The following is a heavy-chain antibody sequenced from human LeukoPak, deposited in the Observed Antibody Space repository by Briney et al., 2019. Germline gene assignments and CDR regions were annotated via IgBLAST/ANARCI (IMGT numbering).Heavy chain of an antibody. Sequence: SETLSLTCTVSGVSINNFHWSWIRRPAGKGLEWVGRMFTSENANYNPSLKSRVTMSLDASRNQFSLKLSSVTAADTAVCFCARDRLCPNGVCNVNAKYGMDVWGQGTTVTV. V-gene: IGHV4-4*07. J-gene: IGHJ6*02. CDR2: MFTSENA. CDR3: ARDRLCPNGVCNVNAKYGMDV. D-gene: IGHD2-8*01. CDR1: GVSINNFH.